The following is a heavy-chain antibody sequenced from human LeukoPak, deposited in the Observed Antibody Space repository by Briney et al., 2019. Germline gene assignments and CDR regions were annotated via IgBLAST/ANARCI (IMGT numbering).Heavy chain of an antibody. V-gene: IGHV3-21*01. Sequence: KPGGSLRLSCAASGFTFSSYSMNWVRQAPGKGLEWVSSISNSSSYIYYADSVKGRFTISRDNAKNSLYLQMNSLRAEDTAVYYCATPGPEGQDAFDIWGQGTMVTVSS. J-gene: IGHJ3*02. CDR1: GFTFSSYS. CDR3: ATPGPEGQDAFDI. CDR2: ISNSSSYI. D-gene: IGHD1-14*01.